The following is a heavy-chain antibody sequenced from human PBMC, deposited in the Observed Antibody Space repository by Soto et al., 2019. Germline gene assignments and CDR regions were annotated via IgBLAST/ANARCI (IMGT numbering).Heavy chain of an antibody. D-gene: IGHD2-8*02. V-gene: IGHV3-30-3*01. CDR3: ARDTGHNAFDI. CDR2: ISYDGTNK. CDR1: GFTFNSYA. J-gene: IGHJ3*02. Sequence: GGSLRLSCAASGFTFNSYAMHWVRQAPGKGLEWVAVISYDGTNKYYADSVKGRFTISRDNSKNTLYLQMNSLRAEDTALYYCARDTGHNAFDIWGQGTMVTVSS.